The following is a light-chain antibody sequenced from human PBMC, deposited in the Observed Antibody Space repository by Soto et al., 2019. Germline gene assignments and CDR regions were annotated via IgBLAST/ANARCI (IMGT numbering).Light chain of an antibody. CDR3: QHFGGTTFT. Sequence: EIVLTQSPGTLSLSPGEGATLACRASQSVSSRYIAWYQQRPGQTPSLLIYGASTRATGIPDRFSGSGSGTPFTLTISRLEPGDFAVYYCQHFGGTTFTFGQGPRLEIK. V-gene: IGKV3-20*01. J-gene: IGKJ5*01. CDR2: GAS. CDR1: QSVSSRY.